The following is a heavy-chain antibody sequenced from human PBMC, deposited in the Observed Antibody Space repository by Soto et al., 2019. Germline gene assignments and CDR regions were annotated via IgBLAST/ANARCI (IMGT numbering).Heavy chain of an antibody. Sequence: QLQLQESGPGLVKPSETLSLTCTVSGGSISSISYYWGWIRQPPGKGLEWIGSIYYSGSTYYNPSLKSRVPISVDTSKTQFSLKLSSLTAADTAVYYCARHNYHSSGPSAYWGQGTLVTVSS. CDR2: IYYSGST. CDR1: GGSISSISYY. V-gene: IGHV4-39*01. CDR3: ARHNYHSSGPSAY. J-gene: IGHJ4*02. D-gene: IGHD3-22*01.